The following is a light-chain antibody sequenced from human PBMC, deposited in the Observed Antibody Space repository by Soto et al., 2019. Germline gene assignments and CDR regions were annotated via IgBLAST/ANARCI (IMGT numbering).Light chain of an antibody. CDR2: GAS. CDR1: QSVSASS. J-gene: IGKJ2*01. Sequence: EIVLTQSPGTLSLSPGERATLSCRASQSVSASSLAWYQQKPGQAPKLLIYGASSRATGIPDSFSGTGSGTDFTLTISRLEPEDFAVYYCQQYGRSPYTFGQGTKLEIK. CDR3: QQYGRSPYT. V-gene: IGKV3-20*01.